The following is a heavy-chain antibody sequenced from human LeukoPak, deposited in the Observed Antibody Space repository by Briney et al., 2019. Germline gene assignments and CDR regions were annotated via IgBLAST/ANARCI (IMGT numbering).Heavy chain of an antibody. CDR2: ISGSGGST. J-gene: IGHJ6*02. V-gene: IGHV3-23*01. Sequence: PGGSLRLSCAASGFTFSSYAMSWVRQAPGKGLEWVSAISGSGGSTYYADSVKGRFTISRDTSKNTLYVQMNSLRAEDTAVYYCAKDSLVSSGYLESYYYYYGMDVWGQGTTVTVSS. CDR1: GFTFSSYA. CDR3: AKDSLVSSGYLESYYYYYGMDV. D-gene: IGHD3-22*01.